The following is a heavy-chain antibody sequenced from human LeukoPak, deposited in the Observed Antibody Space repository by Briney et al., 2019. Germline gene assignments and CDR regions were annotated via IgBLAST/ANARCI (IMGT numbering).Heavy chain of an antibody. CDR1: GFTFSSYY. CDR3: ARYYGSGTSAVDI. V-gene: IGHV3-74*01. D-gene: IGHD3-10*01. Sequence: GGSLRLSCAASGFTFSSYYMHWVRQAPGTGLVWVSRINADGSSTTYADSVKGRFIISRDNAKNTLYLQMSSLRVEDTAVYYCARYYGSGTSAVDIWGQGTMVTVSS. CDR2: INADGSST. J-gene: IGHJ3*02.